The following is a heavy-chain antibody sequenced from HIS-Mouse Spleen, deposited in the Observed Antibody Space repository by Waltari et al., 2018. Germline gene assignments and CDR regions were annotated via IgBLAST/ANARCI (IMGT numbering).Heavy chain of an antibody. V-gene: IGHV3-30*18. CDR1: GFTFRSYG. CDR3: AKDKHHAFDY. CDR2: ISYDGSNK. Sequence: QVQLVESGGGVVQPGRSLRLSWAPAGFTFRSYGMDWVRQAQGKGLEWVAVISYDGSNKYYADSVKGRFTISRDNSKNTLYLQMNSLRAEDTAVYYCAKDKHHAFDYWGQGTLVTVSS. J-gene: IGHJ4*02.